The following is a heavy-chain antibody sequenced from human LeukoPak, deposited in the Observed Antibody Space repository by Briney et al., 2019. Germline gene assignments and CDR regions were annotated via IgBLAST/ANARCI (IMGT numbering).Heavy chain of an antibody. Sequence: SVKVPCKASGGTFSSYAISWVRQAPGQGLEWMGGIIPIFGTANYAQRFQGRVTITADKSTSTAYVELSSLRSEDTAVYYCARDSLGQQWLFYFDYWGQGTLVTVSS. CDR2: IIPIFGTA. J-gene: IGHJ4*02. CDR1: GGTFSSYA. D-gene: IGHD6-19*01. CDR3: ARDSLGQQWLFYFDY. V-gene: IGHV1-69*06.